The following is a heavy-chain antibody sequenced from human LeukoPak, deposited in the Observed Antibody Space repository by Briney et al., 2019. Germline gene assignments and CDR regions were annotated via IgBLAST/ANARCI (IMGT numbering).Heavy chain of an antibody. J-gene: IGHJ5*02. Sequence: SVKVSCKASGGTFSSYAISWVRQAPGQGLEWMGGIIPIFGTANYAQKFQGRVTITTDESTSTAYMELSSLRSEDTAVYYCAVSPRYCTNGVCSRYNWFDPWGQGTLVTVSS. CDR1: GGTFSSYA. D-gene: IGHD2-8*01. CDR2: IIPIFGTA. V-gene: IGHV1-69*05. CDR3: AVSPRYCTNGVCSRYNWFDP.